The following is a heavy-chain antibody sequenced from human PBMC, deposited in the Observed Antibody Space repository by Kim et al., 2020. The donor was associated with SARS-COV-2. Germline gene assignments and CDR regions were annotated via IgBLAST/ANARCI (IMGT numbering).Heavy chain of an antibody. D-gene: IGHD5-12*01. Sequence: SETLSLTCAVYGGSFSGYYWSWIRQPPGKGLEWIGEINHSGSTNYNPSLKSRVTISVDTSKNQFSLKLSSVTAADTAVYYCARVMATILDYWGQGTLVTVSS. J-gene: IGHJ4*02. CDR3: ARVMATILDY. CDR2: INHSGST. CDR1: GGSFSGYY. V-gene: IGHV4-34*01.